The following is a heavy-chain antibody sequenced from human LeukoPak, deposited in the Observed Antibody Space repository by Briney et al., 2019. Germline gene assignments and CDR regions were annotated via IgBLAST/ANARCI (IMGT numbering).Heavy chain of an antibody. V-gene: IGHV3-9*03. J-gene: IGHJ5*02. CDR3: AKSPGYDFWTGNNWFDP. CDR2: ISWNSGNI. D-gene: IGHD3-3*01. CDR1: GFTFDDYA. Sequence: PGGSLRLSCAASGFTFDDYAMHWVRQAPGKGLEWVSGISWNSGNIAYADSVKGRFTISRDNAKNSLYLQMNSLRPEDMAVYYCAKSPGYDFWTGNNWFDPWGQGTLVTVSS.